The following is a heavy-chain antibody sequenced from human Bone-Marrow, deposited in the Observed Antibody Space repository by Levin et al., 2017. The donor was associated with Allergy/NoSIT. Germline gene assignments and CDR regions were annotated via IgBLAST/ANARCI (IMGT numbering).Heavy chain of an antibody. CDR1: GGSLIAGYW. CDR3: ARSVWAVSGA. CDR2: VSFGGET. V-gene: IGHV4-4*02. D-gene: IGHD6-19*01. J-gene: IGHJ5*02. Sequence: PGGSLRLSCTVSGGSLIAGYWWTWLRQSPEKGLEWIGQVSFGGETNYNPSLESRVTMSVDHSKNQFSLILNSMAAADTAIYYCARSVWAVSGAWGQGILVTVSS.